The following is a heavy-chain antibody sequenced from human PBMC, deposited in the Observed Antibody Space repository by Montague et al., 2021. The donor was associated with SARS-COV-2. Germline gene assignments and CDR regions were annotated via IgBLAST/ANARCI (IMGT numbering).Heavy chain of an antibody. J-gene: IGHJ4*02. D-gene: IGHD3-22*01. CDR3: ARGRQHINMVVVVVTGGEYYFDF. Sequence: SDTLSLTCAVYDGSFSDYSWTWIRQPPGKGLEWIGEINHRGSTNYNPSLKSRVTISVDTSENQFSLKMTSVTAADTAVYYCARGRQHINMVVVVVTGGEYYFDFWGQGTLVAVSS. CDR1: DGSFSDYS. V-gene: IGHV4-34*01. CDR2: INHRGST.